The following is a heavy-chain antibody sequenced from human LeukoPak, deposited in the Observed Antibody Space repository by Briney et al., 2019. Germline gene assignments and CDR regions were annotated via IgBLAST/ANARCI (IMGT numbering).Heavy chain of an antibody. CDR1: GFAFSSYA. J-gene: IGHJ4*02. Sequence: GGSLRLSCAASGFAFSSYAMSWVRQAPGKGLEWVSAISGSGGSTYYADSVRGRFTVSRDNSKNTLYLQMTSLRAEDSALYCCAKQFLDANWGQGTLVTVSS. D-gene: IGHD5-24*01. CDR2: ISGSGGST. CDR3: AKQFLDAN. V-gene: IGHV3-23*01.